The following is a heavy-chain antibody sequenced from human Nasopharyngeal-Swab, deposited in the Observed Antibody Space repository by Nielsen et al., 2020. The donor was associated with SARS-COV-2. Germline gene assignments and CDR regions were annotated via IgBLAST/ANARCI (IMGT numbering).Heavy chain of an antibody. D-gene: IGHD3-22*01. V-gene: IGHV3-21*01. CDR2: ISSTNNFI. J-gene: IGHJ4*02. CDR3: ARGFRRGSYYDNIGADS. Sequence: GESLKISCAASGFTFSSYWMNWVRQAPGKGLEWVSSISSTNNFIFYADSVKGRFTISRDNTKNSLYLQMNTLRVADTAVYYCARGFRRGSYYDNIGADSWGQGTLVTVSS. CDR1: GFTFSSYW.